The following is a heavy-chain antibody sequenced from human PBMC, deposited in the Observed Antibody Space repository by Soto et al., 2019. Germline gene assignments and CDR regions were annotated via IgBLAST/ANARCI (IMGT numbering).Heavy chain of an antibody. CDR2: ISSSGSTI. CDR1: GFTFSSYE. D-gene: IGHD3-22*01. V-gene: IGHV3-48*03. J-gene: IGHJ4*02. Sequence: EVQLVESGGGLVQPGGSLRLSCAASGFTFSSYEMNWVRQAPGKGLEWVSYISSSGSTIYYADSVKGRFTISRDNAKNSLYLQMNSLRAEDTAVYYCARGHYYDSSGYPYYFDYWGQGTLVTVSS. CDR3: ARGHYYDSSGYPYYFDY.